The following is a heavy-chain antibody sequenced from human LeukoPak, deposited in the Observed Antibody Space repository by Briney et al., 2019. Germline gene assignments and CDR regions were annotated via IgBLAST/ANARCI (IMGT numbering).Heavy chain of an antibody. CDR3: AREWGGCSSSSCAMDY. D-gene: IGHD2-2*01. J-gene: IGHJ4*02. Sequence: GGSLRLSCAASEFTFSSYSMSWVRQAPGKGLEWVSSIRRSTSDIYYSDSVKGRFTISRDNAKNSLFLQMSRLTAEDTAVYYCAREWGGCSSSSCAMDYWGQGTLVTVSS. CDR2: IRRSTSDI. V-gene: IGHV3-21*01. CDR1: EFTFSSYS.